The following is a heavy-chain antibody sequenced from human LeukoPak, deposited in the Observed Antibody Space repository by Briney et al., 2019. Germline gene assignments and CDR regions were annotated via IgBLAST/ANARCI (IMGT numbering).Heavy chain of an antibody. J-gene: IGHJ6*03. D-gene: IGHD5-24*01. Sequence: SETLSLTCTVSGVSIRSYSWSWIRRPPGKGLEWIGYLYTSGSTDSNPSLKSRVTISEDTSKNQVSLKLRSVTAADTAVYYCARRGADMATIPDYGYWYMDVWGKGTTVTVSS. CDR3: ARRGADMATIPDYGYWYMDV. V-gene: IGHV4-4*09. CDR2: LYTSGST. CDR1: GVSIRSYS.